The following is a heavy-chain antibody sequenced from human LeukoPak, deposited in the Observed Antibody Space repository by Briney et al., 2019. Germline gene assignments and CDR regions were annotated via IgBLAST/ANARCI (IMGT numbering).Heavy chain of an antibody. CDR3: ARRGDFWSGYYDY. CDR2: IYYSGST. D-gene: IGHD3-3*01. CDR1: GASISSSSYY. J-gene: IGHJ4*02. V-gene: IGHV4-39*07. Sequence: SETLSLTCTVSGASISSSSYYWGWIRQPPGKGLEWIGSIYYSGSTYYHPSLKSRVTISVDTSKNQFSLKLSSVTAADTAVYYCARRGDFWSGYYDYWGQGTLVTVSS.